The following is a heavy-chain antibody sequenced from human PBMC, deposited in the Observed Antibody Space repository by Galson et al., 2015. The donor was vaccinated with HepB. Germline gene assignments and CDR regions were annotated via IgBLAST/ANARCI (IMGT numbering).Heavy chain of an antibody. J-gene: IGHJ3*02. CDR3: ARAPIYDYVWGSYRYIGLGI. D-gene: IGHD3-16*02. Sequence: SVKVSCKASGGTFSSYAISWVRQAPGQGLEWMGGIIPIFGTANYAQKFQGRVTITADESTSTAYMELSSLRSEDTAVYYCARAPIYDYVWGSYRYIGLGIWGQGTMVTVSS. V-gene: IGHV1-69*13. CDR1: GGTFSSYA. CDR2: IIPIFGTA.